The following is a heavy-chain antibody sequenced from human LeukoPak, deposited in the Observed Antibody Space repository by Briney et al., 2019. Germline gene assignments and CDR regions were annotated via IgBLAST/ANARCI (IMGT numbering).Heavy chain of an antibody. CDR2: INWNGGST. J-gene: IGHJ4*02. V-gene: IGHV3-20*04. CDR3: ARGVGIAVAGNADY. Sequence: GGSLRLSCAASGFSFSSHSMHWVRQAPGKGLEGVSGINWNGGSTGYADSVKGRFTISRDNAKNSLYLQMNSLRAEDTALYYCARGVGIAVAGNADYWGQGTLVTVSS. CDR1: GFSFSSHS. D-gene: IGHD6-19*01.